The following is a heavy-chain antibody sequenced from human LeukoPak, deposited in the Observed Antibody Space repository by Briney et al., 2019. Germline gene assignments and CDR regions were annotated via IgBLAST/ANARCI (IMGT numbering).Heavy chain of an antibody. Sequence: GGSLRLSCAASGFTFSNAWMSWVRQAPGKGLEWVGRIKSKTDGGTTDYAAPVKGRFTISRDDSKNTLYLQMNSLKTEDTAVYYCAKNPRLEGWIYFDSWGQGILVTVSS. D-gene: IGHD1-1*01. CDR2: IKSKTDGGTT. J-gene: IGHJ4*02. CDR3: AKNPRLEGWIYFDS. V-gene: IGHV3-15*01. CDR1: GFTFSNAW.